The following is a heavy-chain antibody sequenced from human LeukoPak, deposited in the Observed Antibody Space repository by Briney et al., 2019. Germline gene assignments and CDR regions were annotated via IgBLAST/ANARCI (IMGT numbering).Heavy chain of an antibody. D-gene: IGHD4-17*01. CDR1: GYRFTSYW. Sequence: GESLKISCKGSGYRFTSYWIGWVRQMPGKGREWMGIIYPGDSDTRYSPSFQGQVTISADKSISTAYLQWSSLKASDTAMYYCARHTVTTPRYFDYWGQGTLVTVSS. V-gene: IGHV5-51*01. CDR2: IYPGDSDT. CDR3: ARHTVTTPRYFDY. J-gene: IGHJ4*02.